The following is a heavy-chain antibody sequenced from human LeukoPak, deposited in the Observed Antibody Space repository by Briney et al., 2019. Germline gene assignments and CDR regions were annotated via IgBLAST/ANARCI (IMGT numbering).Heavy chain of an antibody. V-gene: IGHV4-38-2*02. Sequence: SETLSLTCAVSDCSISSNYYWGWLRQPPAKGPEWIGSMYHSGSTYYNPSLESRVTISVDTSSNQFSLKLTSVTAADTAVYYCARDVSKVGAGYYLDYWGQGTLVTVSS. CDR1: DCSISSNYY. CDR3: ARDVSKVGAGYYLDY. J-gene: IGHJ4*02. D-gene: IGHD1-26*01. CDR2: MYHSGST.